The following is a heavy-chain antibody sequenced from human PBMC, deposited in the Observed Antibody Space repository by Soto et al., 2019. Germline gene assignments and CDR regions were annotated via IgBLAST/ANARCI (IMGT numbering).Heavy chain of an antibody. J-gene: IGHJ5*02. V-gene: IGHV1-69*13. D-gene: IGHD3-3*01. CDR3: ASGGFWSGYSYNWFDP. Sequence: SVKVSCKASGGTFSSYAISWVRQAPGQGLEWMGGIIPIFGTANYAQKFQGRVTITADESTSTAYMELSSLRSEDTAVYYCASGGFWSGYSYNWFDPWGQGTLVTVS. CDR1: GGTFSSYA. CDR2: IIPIFGTA.